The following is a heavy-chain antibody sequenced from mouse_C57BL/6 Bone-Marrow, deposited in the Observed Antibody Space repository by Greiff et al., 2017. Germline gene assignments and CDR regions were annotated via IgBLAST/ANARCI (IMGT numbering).Heavy chain of an antibody. CDR2: IRLKSDNYAT. Sequence: EVKLQESGGGLVQPGGSMKLSCVASGFTFSNYWMNWVRQSPEKGLEWVAQIRLKSDNYATHYAESVKGRFTISREDSKSSVYLQMNNLRAEGTGIYYCTGGLGSYWYFDVWGTGTTVTVSS. V-gene: IGHV6-3*01. CDR3: TGGLGSYWYFDV. CDR1: GFTFSNYW. J-gene: IGHJ1*03. D-gene: IGHD4-1*01.